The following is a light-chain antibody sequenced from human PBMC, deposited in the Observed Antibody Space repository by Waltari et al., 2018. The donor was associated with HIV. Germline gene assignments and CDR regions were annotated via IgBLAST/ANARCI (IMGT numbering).Light chain of an antibody. CDR2: SSN. V-gene: IGLV7-43*01. CDR1: TGPVSTSSY. J-gene: IGLJ3*02. CDR3: LLYYGGRRPSWV. Sequence: VVTQEPSLTVSPGGTVTLTCASSTGPVSTSSYPSWFQQRPGQAPRPLFCSSNKRHSWTPGHCSGSVLGDKAALTLSSVQPEDEADYYCLLYYGGRRPSWVFGGGTKLTVL.